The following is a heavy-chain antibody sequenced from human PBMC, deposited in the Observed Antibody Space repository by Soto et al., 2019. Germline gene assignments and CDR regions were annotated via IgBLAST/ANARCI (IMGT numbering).Heavy chain of an antibody. Sequence: PGESLKISCKGSGHSFTTYWIGWVRQMPGKGLELIGVVYPGDSYSTYSPSFQGHVTISADKSISTAYLQWSTLKASDTAMYYCVRLKYSSSLRVFQHWGQGTRVT. D-gene: IGHD6-13*01. CDR2: VYPGDSYS. V-gene: IGHV5-51*01. CDR3: VRLKYSSSLRVFQH. J-gene: IGHJ1*01. CDR1: GHSFTTYW.